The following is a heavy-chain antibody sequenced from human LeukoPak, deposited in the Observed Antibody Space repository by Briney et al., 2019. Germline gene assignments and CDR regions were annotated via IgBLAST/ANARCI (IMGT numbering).Heavy chain of an antibody. CDR3: ARGGTVLRPNSPYDY. V-gene: IGHV1-46*01. CDR2: INPSGGRT. CDR1: GYTFTSYY. Sequence: ASVKVSCKASGYTFTSYYMHWVRQAPGQGLEWMGIINPSGGRTSYAQKFQGRVTMTRDTSTSTVYMELSSLRSDDTAVYYCARGGTVLRPNSPYDYWGQGTLVTVSS. D-gene: IGHD4-17*01. J-gene: IGHJ4*02.